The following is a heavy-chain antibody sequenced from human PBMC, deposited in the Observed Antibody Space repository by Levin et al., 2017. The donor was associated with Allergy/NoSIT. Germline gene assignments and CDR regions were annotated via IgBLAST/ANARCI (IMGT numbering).Heavy chain of an antibody. CDR1: GGSISSSSHY. CDR2: IYYSGST. V-gene: IGHV4-39*01. CDR3: ARVEYSSWLGFDY. D-gene: IGHD6-6*01. Sequence: KPSETLSLTCTVSGGSISSSSHYGGWIRQPPGTGLEWIGSIYYSGSTYYNPSLKSRVTISVDTSKNQFSLKLSSVTAADTAVYYCARVEYSSWLGFDYWGQGTLVTVSS. J-gene: IGHJ4*02.